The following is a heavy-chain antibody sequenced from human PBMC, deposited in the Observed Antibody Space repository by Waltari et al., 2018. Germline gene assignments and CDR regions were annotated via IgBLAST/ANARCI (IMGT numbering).Heavy chain of an antibody. V-gene: IGHV4-59*01. Sequence: QVQLQESGPGLVKPSETLSLTCTVSGGSISSYYWSWIRQPPGKGLEWIGYIYYSGSTNYNPSLKSRVTISVDTSISTAYMELSRLRSDDTAVYYCARDHYYDSSGYRNWFDPWGQGTLVTVSS. CDR2: IYYSGST. CDR3: ARDHYYDSSGYRNWFDP. D-gene: IGHD3-22*01. CDR1: GGSISSYY. J-gene: IGHJ5*02.